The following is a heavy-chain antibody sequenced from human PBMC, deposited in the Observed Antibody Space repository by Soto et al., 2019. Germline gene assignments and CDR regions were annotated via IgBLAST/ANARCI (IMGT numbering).Heavy chain of an antibody. D-gene: IGHD6-19*01. CDR1: GYTFTSYD. V-gene: IGHV1-8*01. CDR3: ARSVEWLASVAY. CDR2: MNPNSGNT. Sequence: QVQLVQSGAEVKKPGASVKVSCKASGYTFTSYDINWVRQATGQGLEWMGWMNPNSGNTGYAHKFQGRVTMTRNTSISTAYMELSSLRSDDTAVYYCARSVEWLASVAYWGQGTLVTVSS. J-gene: IGHJ4*02.